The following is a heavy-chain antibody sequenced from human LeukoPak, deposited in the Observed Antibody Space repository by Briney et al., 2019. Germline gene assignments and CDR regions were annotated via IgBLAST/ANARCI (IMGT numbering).Heavy chain of an antibody. J-gene: IGHJ6*03. D-gene: IGHD6-25*01. CDR1: GGSFSGYY. CDR2: INHSGST. V-gene: IGHV4-34*01. Sequence: SETLSLTCAVYGGSFSGYYWSWIRQPPGKGLEWIGEINHSGSTNYNPSLKSRVTISVDTSKNQFSLKLSSVTAADTAVYYCARDGTPNYSSGWVYMDVWGEGTTVTISS. CDR3: ARDGTPNYSSGWVYMDV.